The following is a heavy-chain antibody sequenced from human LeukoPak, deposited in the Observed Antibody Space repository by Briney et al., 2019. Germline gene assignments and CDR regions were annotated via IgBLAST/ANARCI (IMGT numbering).Heavy chain of an antibody. V-gene: IGHV3-74*01. CDR3: VGAAADTTPRP. CDR1: GFTLSNYW. D-gene: IGHD6-13*01. J-gene: IGHJ4*02. CDR2: VSNDGSST. Sequence: GESLKLSCAASGFTLSNYWMHWVRQGPGKGLVRVSRVSNDGSSTAYADSVRGRFTISRDNAKNTLYLQMNSLRAEDTAVYYCVGAAADTTPRPWGQGTLVTVSS.